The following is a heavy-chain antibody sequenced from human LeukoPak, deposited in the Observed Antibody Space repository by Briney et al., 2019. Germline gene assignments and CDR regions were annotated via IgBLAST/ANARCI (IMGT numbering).Heavy chain of an antibody. D-gene: IGHD3-10*01. CDR1: GFTFSSCA. J-gene: IGHJ4*02. CDR2: ISGSGGST. CDR3: AKLPSPLWFGELPTLYFDY. V-gene: IGHV3-23*01. Sequence: GGSLRLSCAASGFTFSSCAMSWARQAPGKGLEWVSAISGSGGSTYYADSVKGRFTISRDNSKNTLYLQMNSLRAEDTAVYYCAKLPSPLWFGELPTLYFDYWGQGTLVTVSS.